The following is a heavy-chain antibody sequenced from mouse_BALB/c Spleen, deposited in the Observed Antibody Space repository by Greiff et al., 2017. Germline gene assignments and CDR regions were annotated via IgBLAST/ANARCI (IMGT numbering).Heavy chain of an antibody. D-gene: IGHD1-1*01. Sequence: QVQLQHSGAELVRPGTSVKVSCKASGYAFTNYLIEWVKQRPGQGLEWIGVINPGSGGTNYNEKFKGKATLTADKSSSTAYMQLSSLTSDDSAVYFCARGTVVASYYFDYWGQGTTLTVSS. V-gene: IGHV1-54*01. CDR3: ARGTVVASYYFDY. J-gene: IGHJ2*01. CDR1: GYAFTNYL. CDR2: INPGSGGT.